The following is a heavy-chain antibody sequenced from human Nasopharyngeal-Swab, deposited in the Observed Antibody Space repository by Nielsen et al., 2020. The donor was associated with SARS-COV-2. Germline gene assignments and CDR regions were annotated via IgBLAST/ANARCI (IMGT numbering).Heavy chain of an antibody. J-gene: IGHJ4*02. CDR3: ARALYSSGWYLDY. CDR2: INSDGSST. CDR1: GFTFSSYW. Sequence: GESLKISCAASGFTFSSYWMHWVRQAPGKGLVWVSRINSDGSSTSYADSVKGRFTISRDNAKNTLYPQMNSLRAEDTAVYYCARALYSSGWYLDYWGQGTLVTVSS. D-gene: IGHD6-19*01. V-gene: IGHV3-74*01.